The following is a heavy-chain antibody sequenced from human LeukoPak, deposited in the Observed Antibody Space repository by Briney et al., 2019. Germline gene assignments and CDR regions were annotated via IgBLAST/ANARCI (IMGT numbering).Heavy chain of an antibody. CDR1: GYTFTGYY. Sequence: ASVKVSCKASGYTFTGYYMHWVRQAPGQGLEWMGIINPSGGSTSYAQKFQGRVTMTRDMSTSTVYMELSSLRSEDTAVYYCARDLGSRIYHSSAWNPIDYWGQGTLVTVSS. CDR3: ARDLGSRIYHSSAWNPIDY. CDR2: INPSGGST. V-gene: IGHV1-46*01. D-gene: IGHD3-22*01. J-gene: IGHJ4*02.